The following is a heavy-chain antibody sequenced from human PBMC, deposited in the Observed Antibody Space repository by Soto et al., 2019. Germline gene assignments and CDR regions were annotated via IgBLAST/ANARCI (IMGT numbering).Heavy chain of an antibody. V-gene: IGHV1-3*01. D-gene: IGHD5-18*01. CDR1: GNTVPNYA. CDR2: INGGNGNT. Sequence: ASVKVSCKASGNTVPNYAIHWVRQAPGQRLEWMGWINGGNGNTYYSQKFQGRVTITRDTSASTAYMELSSLRSEDTAVYYCARGLNGYLHYFDYWGQGTLVTVSS. CDR3: ARGLNGYLHYFDY. J-gene: IGHJ4*02.